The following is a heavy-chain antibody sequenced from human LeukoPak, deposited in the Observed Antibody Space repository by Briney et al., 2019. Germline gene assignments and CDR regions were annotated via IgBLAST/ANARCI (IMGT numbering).Heavy chain of an antibody. J-gene: IGHJ4*02. CDR2: IKEDGSEK. V-gene: IGHV3-7*05. CDR1: GFTLSKYW. D-gene: IGHD2/OR15-2a*01. Sequence: PGGSLRLSCAASGFTLSKYWMSWVRQAPGKGLEWVASIKEDGSEKYYVDSVKGRFTISRDNAKNSLNLQMNSLRAEDTAMYYCARFLTGFDYWGQGTLVTVSS. CDR3: ARFLTGFDY.